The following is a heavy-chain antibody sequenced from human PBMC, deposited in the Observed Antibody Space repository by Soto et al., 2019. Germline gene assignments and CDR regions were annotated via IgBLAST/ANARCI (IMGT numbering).Heavy chain of an antibody. D-gene: IGHD5-12*01. CDR2: IYPGDSDA. Sequence: GESLKISCKGSGYSFSTHGLAWVRQMPGKGLEYMGIIYPGDSDARYSPSFQGQVTLSADKSISTAYLQWTSLKASDTAIYFCARARVSTPRLEDPFDIWGQGTMVTVSS. CDR1: GYSFSTHG. V-gene: IGHV5-51*01. J-gene: IGHJ3*02. CDR3: ARARVSTPRLEDPFDI.